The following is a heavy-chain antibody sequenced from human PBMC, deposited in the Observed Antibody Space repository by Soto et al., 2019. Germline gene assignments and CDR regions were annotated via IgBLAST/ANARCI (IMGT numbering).Heavy chain of an antibody. CDR1: GGSISSGGYS. V-gene: IGHV4-30-2*01. J-gene: IGHJ4*02. CDR2: IYHSGST. D-gene: IGHD7-27*01. Sequence: PSETLSLTCAVSGGSISSGGYSWSWIRQPPGKGLEWIGYIYHSGSTYYNPSLKSRVTISVDRSKDQFSLKLSSVTAADTAVYYCAREREVWGFDYWGQGTLVTVSS. CDR3: AREREVWGFDY.